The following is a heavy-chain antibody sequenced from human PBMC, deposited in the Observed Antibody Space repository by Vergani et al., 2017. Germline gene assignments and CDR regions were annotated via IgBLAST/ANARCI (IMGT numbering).Heavy chain of an antibody. D-gene: IGHD2-21*02. CDR3: ARDKGVVVTAPWDYYYGMDV. CDR1: GFTVSSNY. V-gene: IGHV3-53*01. CDR2: IYSGGST. J-gene: IGHJ6*02. Sequence: EVQLVESGGGLIQPGGSLRLSCAASGFTVSSNYMSWVRQAPGKGLEWVSVIYSGGSTYYADSVKGRFTISRDNSKNTLYLQMNSLRAEDTAVYYCARDKGVVVTAPWDYYYGMDVWGQGTTVTVSS.